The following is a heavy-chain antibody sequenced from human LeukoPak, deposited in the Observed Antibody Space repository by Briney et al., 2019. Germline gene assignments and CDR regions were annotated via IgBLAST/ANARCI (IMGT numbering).Heavy chain of an antibody. CDR1: GFTFSSYA. D-gene: IGHD4-17*01. V-gene: IGHV3-30*04. J-gene: IGHJ3*02. Sequence: GRSLRLSCAASGFTFSSYAMHWVRQAPGKGLEWVAVISYDGSNKYYADSVKGRFTISRDNSKNTLYLQMNGLRAEDTAVYYCARETTDDAFDIWGQGTMVTVSS. CDR2: ISYDGSNK. CDR3: ARETTDDAFDI.